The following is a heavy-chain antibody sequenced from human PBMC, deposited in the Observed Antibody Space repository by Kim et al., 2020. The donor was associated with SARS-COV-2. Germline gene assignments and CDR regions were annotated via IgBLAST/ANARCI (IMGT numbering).Heavy chain of an antibody. CDR3: ARARGNWFDP. CDR2: YI. V-gene: IGHV3-21*01. Sequence: YIKYADSGKGRLTISRDNAKNSLYLQMNNLRAEDTAVYYCARARGNWFDPWGQGTLVTVSS. J-gene: IGHJ5*02.